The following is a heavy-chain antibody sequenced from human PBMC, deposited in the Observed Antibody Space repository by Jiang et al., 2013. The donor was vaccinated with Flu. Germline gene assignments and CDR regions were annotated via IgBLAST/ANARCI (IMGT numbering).Heavy chain of an antibody. V-gene: IGHV4-31*03. CDR3: ARAKSTLLRQGYYFDC. Sequence: GSGLVKPSQTLSLTCTVSGGSISSGDYYWSWIRQHPGKGLEWIDYIHYSGSTNYNPSLKSRVTISVDTSKNQFSLKLTSVTAADTAVYYCARAKSTLLRQGYYFDCWGQGTPVTVSS. CDR1: GGSISSGDYY. J-gene: IGHJ4*02. D-gene: IGHD3-10*01. CDR2: IHYSGST.